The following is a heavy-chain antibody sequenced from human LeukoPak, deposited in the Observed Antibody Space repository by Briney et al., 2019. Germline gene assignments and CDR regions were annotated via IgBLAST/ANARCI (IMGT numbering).Heavy chain of an antibody. D-gene: IGHD3-22*01. CDR2: INHSGST. CDR3: ARGPYSYDSSGAFDI. Sequence: SETLSLTCAVYGGSFSGYYWSWIRQPPGKGLEWIGEINHSGSTNYNPSLNSRVTISVDTSKFQFSLRLSSVTAADTAVYFCARGPYSYDSSGAFDIWGQGTMVTVSS. V-gene: IGHV4-34*01. CDR1: GGSFSGYY. J-gene: IGHJ3*02.